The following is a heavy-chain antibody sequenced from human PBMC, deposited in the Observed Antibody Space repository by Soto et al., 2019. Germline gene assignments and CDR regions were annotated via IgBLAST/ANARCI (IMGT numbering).Heavy chain of an antibody. J-gene: IGHJ5*02. CDR2: INAANGNT. CDR3: AGAPLYASHVVEVPAVMFADWFHP. V-gene: IGHV1-3*01. D-gene: IGHD3-16*01. Sequence: QVQLVQSGAEVKKPGASVKVSCKASGYIFLNYAIHWVRQAPGQRPEWVGWINAANGNTKYSQKLQGRVTITSDTAASTVYMELRSLRSEYTTQLDCAGAPLYASHVVEVPAVMFADWFHPWGQGALVTVSS. CDR1: GYIFLNYA.